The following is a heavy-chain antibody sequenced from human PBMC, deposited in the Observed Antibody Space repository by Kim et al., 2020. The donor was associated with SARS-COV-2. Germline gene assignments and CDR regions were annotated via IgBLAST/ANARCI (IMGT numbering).Heavy chain of an antibody. Sequence: GGSLRLSCAASGFTFSSYAMHWVRQAPGKGLEWVAVISYDGSNKYYADSVKGRFTISRDNSKNTLYLQMNSLRAEDTAVYYCARVYSGSYRGYFDYCGQG. CDR1: GFTFSSYA. V-gene: IGHV3-30-3*01. CDR2: ISYDGSNK. J-gene: IGHJ4*02. CDR3: ARVYSGSYRGYFDY. D-gene: IGHD1-26*01.